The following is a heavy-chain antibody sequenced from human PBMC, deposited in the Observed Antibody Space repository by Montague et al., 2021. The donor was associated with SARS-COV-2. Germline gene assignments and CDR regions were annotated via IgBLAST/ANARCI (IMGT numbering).Heavy chain of an antibody. CDR1: GYSFTNHW. Sequence: QSGAEVKKPGESLRISCKGSGYSFTNHWIAWVRQMPGKGLEWVGXIYPGDSDTRYNPSFQGRVTISADKSIRTAYLQWSSLKASDTAIYYCARQEASSWYVGLKLFLYGLDVWGQGTTVTVSS. CDR3: ARQEASSWYVGLKLFLYGLDV. J-gene: IGHJ6*02. V-gene: IGHV5-51*01. CDR2: IYPGDSDT. D-gene: IGHD6-13*01.